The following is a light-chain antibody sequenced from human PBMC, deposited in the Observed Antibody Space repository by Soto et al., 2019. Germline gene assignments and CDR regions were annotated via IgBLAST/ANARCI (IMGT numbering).Light chain of an antibody. CDR2: DVS. Sequence: QSALTQPRSVSGSPGQSVTISCTGTSSDVGGYNYVSWYQQHPGKAPKLMIYDVSKRPSGVPDRFSGSKSGNTASLTISGLQAEDEADYCCCSYAGSYTHVVFGRGTKLTVL. CDR1: SSDVGGYNY. J-gene: IGLJ2*01. CDR3: CSYAGSYTHVV. V-gene: IGLV2-11*01.